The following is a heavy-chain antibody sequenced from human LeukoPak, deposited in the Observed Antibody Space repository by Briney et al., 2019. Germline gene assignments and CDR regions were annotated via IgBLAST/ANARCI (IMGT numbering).Heavy chain of an antibody. Sequence: ESGPTLVNPTETLTLTCTCSGFSLSTSGVGVGWIRQPPGKALEWLALIYWDDDKRYSPSLKSRLTITKDTSKNQVVLTMTNMDPVDTATYYCAHRRGGFETRIFDYWGQGTLVTVSS. CDR3: AHRRGGFETRIFDY. J-gene: IGHJ4*02. V-gene: IGHV2-5*02. CDR1: GFSLSTSGVG. D-gene: IGHD3-16*01. CDR2: IYWDDDK.